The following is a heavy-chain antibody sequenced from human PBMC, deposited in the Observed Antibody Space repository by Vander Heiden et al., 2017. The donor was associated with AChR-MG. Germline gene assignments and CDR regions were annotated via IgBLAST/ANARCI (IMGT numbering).Heavy chain of an antibody. V-gene: IGHV3-30-3*01. J-gene: IGHJ4*02. Sequence: QVQLVESGGGVVQPGRSLRPSCAASGFTFSSYAMHWVRQAPGKGLEWVAVVSFDGNNKYYADSVKGRFTISRDNSKNTLYLQMNSLRGEDTAVYYCARDRVSNSGWNALDYWGQGTLVTVSS. CDR1: GFTFSSYA. D-gene: IGHD6-19*01. CDR2: VSFDGNNK. CDR3: ARDRVSNSGWNALDY.